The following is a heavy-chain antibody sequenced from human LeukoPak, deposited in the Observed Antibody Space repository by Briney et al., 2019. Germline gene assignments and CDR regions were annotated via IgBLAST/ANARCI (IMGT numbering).Heavy chain of an antibody. V-gene: IGHV3-64D*06. CDR3: VGSYGDYVGDAFDI. D-gene: IGHD4-17*01. Sequence: GWSLRLSCAASGFTFSSYAMHWVRQAPGKGLEYVSAISSNGGSTYYADSVKGRFTISRDNSKNTLYLQMSSLRAEDTAVYYCVGSYGDYVGDAFDIWGQGTMVTVSS. J-gene: IGHJ3*02. CDR2: ISSNGGST. CDR1: GFTFSSYA.